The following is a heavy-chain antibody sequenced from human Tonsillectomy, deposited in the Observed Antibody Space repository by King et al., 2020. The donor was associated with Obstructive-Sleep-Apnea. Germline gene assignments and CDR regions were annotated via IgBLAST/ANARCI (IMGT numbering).Heavy chain of an antibody. Sequence: VQLVQSGAEVKKPGASVKVSCKASGYTFTGYYMHWVRQAPGQGLEWMGWINPNSGGTNYAQKFQGRVTVTRDTSVSTAYMVLSSLTSDDTAVYYCARAPTVVTPWAVGFDYWGQGTLVTVSS. V-gene: IGHV1-2*02. CDR1: GYTFTGYY. D-gene: IGHD4-23*01. J-gene: IGHJ4*02. CDR2: INPNSGGT. CDR3: ARAPTVVTPWAVGFDY.